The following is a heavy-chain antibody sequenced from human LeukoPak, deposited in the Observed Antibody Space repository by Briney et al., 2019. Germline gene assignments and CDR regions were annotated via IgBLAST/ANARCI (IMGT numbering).Heavy chain of an antibody. J-gene: IGHJ4*02. D-gene: IGHD6-19*01. CDR3: AKANSSGWLYYFDY. Sequence: HAGGSLRLSCAASGFTFSSYAMSWVRQAPGKGLEWVSAVSGSGGSTYYADSVKGLFTISRDNSKNTLYLQMNSLRAEDTAVYYCAKANSSGWLYYFDYWGQGTLVTVSS. CDR2: VSGSGGST. V-gene: IGHV3-23*01. CDR1: GFTFSSYA.